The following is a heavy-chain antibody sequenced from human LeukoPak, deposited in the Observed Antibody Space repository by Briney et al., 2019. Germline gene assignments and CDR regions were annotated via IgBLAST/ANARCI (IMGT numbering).Heavy chain of an antibody. CDR2: IIPILGIA. V-gene: IGHV1-69*04. J-gene: IGHJ4*02. Sequence: SVKVSCKASGGTFSSYAISWVRQAPGQGLEWMGRIIPILGIANYAQKFQGRVTITADKSTSTAYMELSSLRSEDTAVYYCARGDENRYLSQFDYWGQGTLVTVSS. D-gene: IGHD1-14*01. CDR3: ARGDENRYLSQFDY. CDR1: GGTFSSYA.